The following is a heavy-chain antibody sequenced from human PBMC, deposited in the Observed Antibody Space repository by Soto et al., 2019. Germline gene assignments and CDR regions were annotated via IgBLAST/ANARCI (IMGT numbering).Heavy chain of an antibody. CDR2: IIPIFGTA. CDR1: RGTFSSYA. Sequence: SVKVTCEACRGTFSSYASSWVRQAPGKGLEWMGGIIPIFGTANYAQKFQGRVTITADESTSTAYMELSSLRSEDTAVYYCARDSTVTTPGYHYYYYGMDVWGQGTTVTVSS. J-gene: IGHJ6*02. CDR3: ARDSTVTTPGYHYYYYGMDV. V-gene: IGHV1-69*13. D-gene: IGHD4-17*01.